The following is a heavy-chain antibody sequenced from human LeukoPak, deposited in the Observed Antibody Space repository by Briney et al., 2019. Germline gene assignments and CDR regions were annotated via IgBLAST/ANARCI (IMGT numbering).Heavy chain of an antibody. CDR2: ISSSSSYI. CDR1: GFTFSSYS. Sequence: PGGSLRLSCAASGFTFSSYSMNWVRQAPGKGLEWVSSISSSSSYIYYADSVKGRFTISRDNAKNSLYLQMNSLRAEDTAVYYCARHSGSYHGPRYFDYWGQGTLVTVSS. J-gene: IGHJ4*02. D-gene: IGHD1-26*01. CDR3: ARHSGSYHGPRYFDY. V-gene: IGHV3-21*01.